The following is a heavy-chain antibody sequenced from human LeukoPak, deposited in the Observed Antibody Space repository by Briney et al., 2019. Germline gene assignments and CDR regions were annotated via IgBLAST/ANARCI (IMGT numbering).Heavy chain of an antibody. CDR3: ARDRYDFWSGQPYDMDV. J-gene: IGHJ6*03. CDR2: ISAYNGNT. CDR1: GYTFTSYG. V-gene: IGHV1-18*01. Sequence: ASVKVSCKASGYTFTSYGISWVRQAPGQGLEWMGWISAYNGNTNYAQKLQGRVTMTTDTSTSTAYMELRSLRSDDSAVYYCARDRYDFWSGQPYDMDVWGKGTTVTVSS. D-gene: IGHD3-3*01.